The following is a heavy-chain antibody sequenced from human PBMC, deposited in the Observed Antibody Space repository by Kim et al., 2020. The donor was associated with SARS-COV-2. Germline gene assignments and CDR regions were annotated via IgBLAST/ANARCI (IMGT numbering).Heavy chain of an antibody. Sequence: GESLKISCKGSGYSFTSYWISWVRQMPGKGLEWMGRIDPSDSYTNYSPSFQGHVTISADKSISTAYLQWSSLKASDTAMYYCARQASITMVRGEYNWFDPWGQGTLVTVSS. CDR3: ARQASITMVRGEYNWFDP. D-gene: IGHD3-10*01. V-gene: IGHV5-10-1*01. J-gene: IGHJ5*02. CDR1: GYSFTSYW. CDR2: IDPSDSYT.